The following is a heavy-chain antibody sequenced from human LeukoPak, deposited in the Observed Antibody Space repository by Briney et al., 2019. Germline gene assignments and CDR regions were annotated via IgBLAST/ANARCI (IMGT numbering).Heavy chain of an antibody. D-gene: IGHD3-10*01. V-gene: IGHV3-74*01. J-gene: IGHJ4*02. Sequence: GGSLRLSCAASGFTFSSYWMHWVRQAPGKGLVWVSRINTDGSGTSYADSGKGRFTISRDNAKNSMYLQMNSLRAEDTAVYYCAREYDSGSYYNFGYWGQGTLVTVSS. CDR3: AREYDSGSYYNFGY. CDR2: INTDGSGT. CDR1: GFTFSSYW.